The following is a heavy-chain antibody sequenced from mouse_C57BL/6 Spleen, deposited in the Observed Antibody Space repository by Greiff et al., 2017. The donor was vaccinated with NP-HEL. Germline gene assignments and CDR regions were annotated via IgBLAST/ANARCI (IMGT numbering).Heavy chain of an antibody. Sequence: VQLQESGGDLVKPGGSLKLSCTASGFTFSSYGMSWVRQTPDKRLEWVATISRGGSYTYYPDSVKGRFTISRDNSKNTPYLQMSSLKSEDTAVYYCARPGGGNDGGWFAYWGQGTLVTVSA. CDR3: ARPGGGNDGGWFAY. CDR2: ISRGGSYT. CDR1: GFTFSSYG. V-gene: IGHV5-6*01. J-gene: IGHJ3*01. D-gene: IGHD2-2*01.